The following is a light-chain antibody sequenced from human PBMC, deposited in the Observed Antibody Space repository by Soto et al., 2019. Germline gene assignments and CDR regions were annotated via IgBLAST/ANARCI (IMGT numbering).Light chain of an antibody. V-gene: IGLV3-1*01. Sequence: SYELTQPPSVSVSPGQTASITCSGDKLGDKYACWYQQKPGQSPVLVIYQDSKRPSGIPERFSGSNSWNTATLTISGTQAMDEAAYYWQAWDSSTHVLFGGGTKLTVL. J-gene: IGLJ2*01. CDR3: QAWDSSTHVL. CDR2: QDS. CDR1: KLGDKY.